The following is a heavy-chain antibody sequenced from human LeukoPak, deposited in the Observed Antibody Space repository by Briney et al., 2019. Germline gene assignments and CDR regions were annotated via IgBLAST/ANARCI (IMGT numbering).Heavy chain of an antibody. Sequence: PGGSLRLSCAASGFTFSSYGMHWVRQAPGKGLEWVAVISYDGSNKYYADSVKGRFTISRDNSKNTLYLQMNSLRAEDTAVFYCSKGGIGVAGIIGNWFHPRGQGTLVTVSS. CDR3: SKGGIGVAGIIGNWFHP. CDR2: ISYDGSNK. V-gene: IGHV3-30*18. J-gene: IGHJ5*02. D-gene: IGHD6-19*01. CDR1: GFTFSSYG.